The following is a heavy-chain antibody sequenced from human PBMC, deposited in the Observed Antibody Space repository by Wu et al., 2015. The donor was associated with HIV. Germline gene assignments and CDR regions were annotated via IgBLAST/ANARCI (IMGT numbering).Heavy chain of an antibody. D-gene: IGHD6-19*01. CDR3: VRDQQWPPEYYHYYGMDV. V-gene: IGHV1-18*01. J-gene: IGHJ6*02. Sequence: QVQLVQSGAEVKKPGASVKVSCKASGYTFTSYGITWVRQAPGQGLEWMGWISGYNAKTNYAQNLQDRVTMTTDTSTSTACMELRSLKSDDTAVYYCVRDQQWPPEYYHYYGMDVWGQGTTITVSS. CDR2: ISGYNAKT. CDR1: GYTFTSYG.